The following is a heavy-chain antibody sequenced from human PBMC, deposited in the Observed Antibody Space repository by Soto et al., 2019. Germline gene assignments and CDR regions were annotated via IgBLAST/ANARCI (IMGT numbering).Heavy chain of an antibody. CDR2: IWYDGSNK. D-gene: IGHD6-19*01. CDR1: GFTFSSYG. J-gene: IGHJ4*02. CDR3: ARDGVMAGTLDY. Sequence: QVQLVESGGGVVQPGRSLRLSCAASGFTFSSYGMHWVRQAPGKGLEWVAVIWYDGSNKYYADSVKGRFTISRDNSKNTLDLQMNSLRAEDTAVYYCARDGVMAGTLDYWGQGTLVTVSS. V-gene: IGHV3-33*01.